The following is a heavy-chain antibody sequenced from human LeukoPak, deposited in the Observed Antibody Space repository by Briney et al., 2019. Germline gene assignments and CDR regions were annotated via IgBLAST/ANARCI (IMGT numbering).Heavy chain of an antibody. CDR2: ISYDGGNK. V-gene: IGHV3-30*18. CDR1: GFTFSSYG. Sequence: PGGSLRLSCAASGFTFSSYGMHWVRQAPGKGLEWVAVISYDGGNKYYADSVKGRFTISRDNSKNTLYLQMNSLRAEDTAVYYYAKDFGSTGSGMDVWGQGTTVTVSS. J-gene: IGHJ6*02. D-gene: IGHD4-17*01. CDR3: AKDFGSTGSGMDV.